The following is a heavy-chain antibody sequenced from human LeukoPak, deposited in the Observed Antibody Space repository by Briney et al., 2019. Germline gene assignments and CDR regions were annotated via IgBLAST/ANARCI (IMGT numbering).Heavy chain of an antibody. V-gene: IGHV3-30*18. J-gene: IGHJ5*02. D-gene: IGHD6-13*01. CDR2: ISYDGSNK. Sequence: GGSLRLSCAASGFTFSSYGMHWVRQAPGKGLEWVAVISYDGSNKYYADSVKGRFTISRDNSKNTLYLQMNSLRAEDTAVYYCAKDLSIAAAGTGPFDPWGQGTLVTVSS. CDR3: AKDLSIAAAGTGPFDP. CDR1: GFTFSSYG.